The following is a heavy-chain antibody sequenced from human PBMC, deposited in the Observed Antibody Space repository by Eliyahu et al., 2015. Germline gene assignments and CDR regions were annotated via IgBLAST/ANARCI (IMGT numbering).Heavy chain of an antibody. D-gene: IGHD3-22*01. CDR3: ARKEYYDSSGSF. CDR2: INHSGST. CDR1: XGSFSGFX. J-gene: IGHJ4*02. Sequence: VQLQQWGAGLLKPSETLSLTCAVXXGSFSGFXWSWILQPPGKGLVWVGGINHSGSTNYNPSLKSRVTMSVDTSKNQFSLNLTSVTAADTAMYYCARKEYYDSSGSFWGQGTLVTVSS. V-gene: IGHV4-34*01.